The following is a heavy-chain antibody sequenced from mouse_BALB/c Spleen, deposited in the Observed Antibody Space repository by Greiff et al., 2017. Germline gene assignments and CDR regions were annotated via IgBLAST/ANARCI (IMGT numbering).Heavy chain of an antibody. Sequence: EVQRVESGPGLVKPSQSLSLTCTVTGYSITSDYAWNWIRQFPGNKLEWMGYISYSGSTSYNPSLKSRISITRDTSKNQFFLQLNSVTTEDTATYYCARERDDGYFAWFAYWGQGTLVTVSA. J-gene: IGHJ3*01. V-gene: IGHV3-2*02. D-gene: IGHD2-3*01. CDR3: ARERDDGYFAWFAY. CDR1: GYSITSDYA. CDR2: ISYSGST.